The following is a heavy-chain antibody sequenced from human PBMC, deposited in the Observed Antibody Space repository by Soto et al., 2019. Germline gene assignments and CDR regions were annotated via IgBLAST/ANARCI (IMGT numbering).Heavy chain of an antibody. D-gene: IGHD2-15*01. CDR1: GGSISNYF. V-gene: IGHV4-59*01. CDR2: IHHSGST. CDR3: VREGYCSGGICYTWFDP. J-gene: IGHJ5*02. Sequence: SETLSLTCTVSGGSISNYFWSWIRQPPGKGLEWIGYIHHSGSTRYNPSLESRVTISLDTSKNQFSLKLTSVTAADTAVYYCVREGYCSGGICYTWFDPWGQGTLVTVSS.